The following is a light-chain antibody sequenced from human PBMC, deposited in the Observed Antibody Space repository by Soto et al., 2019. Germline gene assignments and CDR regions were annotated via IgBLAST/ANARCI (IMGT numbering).Light chain of an antibody. Sequence: EIVLTQSPATLSLSPGERATLSCRASQSVGSSLAWYQQRPGQAPRLLIYDAFIRATGIPARFSGSESGTDFTLTISSLEPEDFAVYYCQQRSTWPLTFGQGTRLEI. CDR1: QSVGSS. V-gene: IGKV3-11*01. J-gene: IGKJ5*01. CDR3: QQRSTWPLT. CDR2: DAF.